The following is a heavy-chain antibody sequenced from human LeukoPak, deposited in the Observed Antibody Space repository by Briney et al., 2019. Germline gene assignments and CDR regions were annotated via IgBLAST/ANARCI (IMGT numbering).Heavy chain of an antibody. CDR3: TRGGDCSSTSCFDY. V-gene: IGHV3-49*03. CDR1: GFTFGDYA. CDR2: IRSKAYGGTT. D-gene: IGHD2-2*01. J-gene: IGHJ4*02. Sequence: GGSLRLSCTAFGFTFGDYAMSWFRQAPGKGLEWVGFIRSKAYGGTTEYAASVKGRFTISRDDSKSIAYLQMNSLKTEDTAVYYCTRGGDCSSTSCFDYWGQGTLVTVSS.